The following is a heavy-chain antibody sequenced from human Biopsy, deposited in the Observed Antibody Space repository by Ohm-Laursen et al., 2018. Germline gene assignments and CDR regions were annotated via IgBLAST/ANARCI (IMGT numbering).Heavy chain of an antibody. D-gene: IGHD4-17*01. CDR2: IRGSGLTT. Sequence: SLRLSCSASGFILNNYGLSWVRQAPGKGLEWVSAIRGSGLTTFYTDSVKGRSTISRDNSKNTLSLQMNSLRAEDTAIYYCTCRYGDYPLWGQGTMVTVSS. J-gene: IGHJ3*01. CDR1: GFILNNYG. V-gene: IGHV3-23*01. CDR3: TCRYGDYPL.